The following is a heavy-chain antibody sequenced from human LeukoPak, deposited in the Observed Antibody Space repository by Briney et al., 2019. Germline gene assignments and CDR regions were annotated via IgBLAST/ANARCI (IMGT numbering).Heavy chain of an antibody. J-gene: IGHJ6*03. V-gene: IGHV4-38-2*02. D-gene: IGHD6-13*01. CDR1: GYSISSGYY. CDR2: IYHSGST. Sequence: SETLSLTCTVSGYSISSGYYWGWIRQPPGKGLEWIGSIYHSGSTYYNPSLKSRVTISVDTSKNQFSLKLSSVTAADTAVYYCARVAAGANYYYYYYMDVWGKGTTVTVS. CDR3: ARVAAGANYYYYYYMDV.